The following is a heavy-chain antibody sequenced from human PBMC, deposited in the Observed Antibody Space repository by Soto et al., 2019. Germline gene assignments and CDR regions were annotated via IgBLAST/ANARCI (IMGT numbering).Heavy chain of an antibody. CDR1: GYTFTGYY. CDR2: INPNSGGT. CDR3: ARGGAMVRAKQNYYYYGMDV. V-gene: IGHV1-2*04. J-gene: IGHJ6*02. D-gene: IGHD3-10*01. Sequence: ASVKVSCKASGYTFTGYYMHWVRQAPGQGLEWMGWINPNSGGTNYAQKFQGWVTMTRDTSISTAYMELSRLRSDDTAVYYCARGGAMVRAKQNYYYYGMDVWGQGTTVTVSS.